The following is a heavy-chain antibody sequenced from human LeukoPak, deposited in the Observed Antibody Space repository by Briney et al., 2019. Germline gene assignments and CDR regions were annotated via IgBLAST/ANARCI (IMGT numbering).Heavy chain of an antibody. CDR2: IKQDGSEK. J-gene: IGHJ6*02. V-gene: IGHV3-7*04. Sequence: PGRSLRLSCAASGFTFSSYAMHWVRQAPGKGLEWVANIKQDGSEKYYVDSVKGRFTISRDNAKNSLYLQMNSLRAEDTAVYYCARDSVLRYFDWLYYYGMDVWGQGTTVTVSS. CDR3: ARDSVLRYFDWLYYYGMDV. D-gene: IGHD3-9*01. CDR1: GFTFSSYA.